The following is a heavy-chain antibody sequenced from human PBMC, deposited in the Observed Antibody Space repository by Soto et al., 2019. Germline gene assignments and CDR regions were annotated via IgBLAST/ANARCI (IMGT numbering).Heavy chain of an antibody. CDR1: GGTCSSYT. D-gene: IGHD3-22*01. CDR2: IIPILGIA. J-gene: IGHJ5*02. Sequence: SVKVSCKASGGTCSSYTISWVRQAPGQGLEWMGRIIPILGIANYAQKFQGRVTITADKSTSTAYMELSSLRSEDTAVYYCAALGGYWGYYYDSSGYYPGFDPWGQGTLVPVSS. V-gene: IGHV1-69*02. CDR3: AALGGYWGYYYDSSGYYPGFDP.